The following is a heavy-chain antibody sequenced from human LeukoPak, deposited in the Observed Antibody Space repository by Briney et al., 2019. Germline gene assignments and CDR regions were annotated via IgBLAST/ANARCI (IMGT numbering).Heavy chain of an antibody. CDR1: GYTFTGYY. V-gene: IGHV1-2*02. Sequence: VASVKVSCKASGYTFTGYYMHWVRQAPGQGLEWMGWINPVSGGAKNAQKFQGRVTMTRDTSMSTAYMEMSSLRYDDTAVYYCARGFLGAGAANQYYYMDLWGKGTAVTVSS. J-gene: IGHJ6*03. CDR2: INPVSGGA. CDR3: ARGFLGAGAANQYYYMDL. D-gene: IGHD1-26*01.